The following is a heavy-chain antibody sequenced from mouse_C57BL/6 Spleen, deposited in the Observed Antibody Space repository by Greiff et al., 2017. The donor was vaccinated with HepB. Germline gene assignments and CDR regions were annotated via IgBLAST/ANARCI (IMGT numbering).Heavy chain of an antibody. CDR1: GYAFSSYW. D-gene: IGHD1-1*01. CDR3: ASGDYGSSYHY. V-gene: IGHV1-80*01. CDR2: IYPGDGDT. J-gene: IGHJ2*01. Sequence: QVHVKQSGAELVKPGASVKISCKASGYAFSSYWMNWVKQRPGKGLEWIGQIYPGDGDTNYNGKFKGKATLTADKSSSTAYMQLSSLTSEDSAVYFCASGDYGSSYHYWGQGTTLTVSS.